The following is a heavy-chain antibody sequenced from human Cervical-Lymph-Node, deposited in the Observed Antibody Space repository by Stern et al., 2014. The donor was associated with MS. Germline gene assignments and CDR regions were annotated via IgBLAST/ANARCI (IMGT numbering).Heavy chain of an antibody. J-gene: IGHJ6*02. CDR3: ARFSRFTSSSRLTYSYYGMDV. CDR2: IYPGDSDT. V-gene: IGHV5-51*01. D-gene: IGHD6-6*01. CDR1: GYSFNTYW. Sequence: VQLGQSGAEVKKPGESLKISCKGSGYSFNTYWIAWVRQMPGKGLEWMGIIYPGDSDTRYSPSFQGQVTISADKSIDTAYLQWSSLKASDTAMYYCARFSRFTSSSRLTYSYYGMDVWGQGTTVTVSS.